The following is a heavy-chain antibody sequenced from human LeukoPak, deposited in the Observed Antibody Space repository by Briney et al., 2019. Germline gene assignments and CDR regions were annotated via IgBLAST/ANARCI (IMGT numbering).Heavy chain of an antibody. J-gene: IGHJ5*02. V-gene: IGHV3-23*01. CDR2: ISGSGGST. D-gene: IGHD6-19*01. CDR3: AKWPGSSGWYWFDP. CDR1: GFTFSSYA. Sequence: YPGGSLRLSCAASGFTFSSYAMSWVRQAPGKGLEWVSAISGSGGSTYYADSVKGRFTISRDNSKNTLYLQMNSLRAEDTAVYYCAKWPGSSGWYWFDPWGQGTLVTVSS.